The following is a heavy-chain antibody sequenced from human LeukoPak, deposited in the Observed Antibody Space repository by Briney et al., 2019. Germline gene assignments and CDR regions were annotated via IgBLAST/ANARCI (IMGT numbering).Heavy chain of an antibody. CDR1: GFTFDDYA. CDR2: ISWNSGSI. D-gene: IGHD4-23*01. Sequence: PGRSLRLSCAASGFTFDDYAMHWVRQAPGKGLEWVSGISWNSGSIGYADSVKGRFTISRDNAKNSLYLQMNSLRAEDTALYYCAKGDYGGNPGSIDYWGQGTLVNVSS. V-gene: IGHV3-9*01. CDR3: AKGDYGGNPGSIDY. J-gene: IGHJ4*02.